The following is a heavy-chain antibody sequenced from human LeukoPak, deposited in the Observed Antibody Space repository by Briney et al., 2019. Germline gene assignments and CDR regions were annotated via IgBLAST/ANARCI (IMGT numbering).Heavy chain of an antibody. CDR1: GFTFSSYA. CDR3: AKEASDLGAFKDAFDI. Sequence: GGSLRLSCAASGFTFSSYAMSWVRQAPGKGLEWVSAISGSGGSTYYADSVKGRFTISRDNSKNTLYLQMNSLRAEDTAVYYCAKEASDLGAFKDAFDIWGQGTMVTVSS. V-gene: IGHV3-23*01. CDR2: ISGSGGST. J-gene: IGHJ3*02. D-gene: IGHD1-26*01.